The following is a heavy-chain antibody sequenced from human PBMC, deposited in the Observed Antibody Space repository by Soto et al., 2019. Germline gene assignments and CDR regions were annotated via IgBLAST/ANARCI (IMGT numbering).Heavy chain of an antibody. CDR2: ISSTSTTM. Sequence: EVRLVESGGGLVQPGGSLRLSCEASGFSFSPYGMNWVRQAPGRGLEWISYISSTSTTMYYSDSVKGRCAISRDDARNLLSPEMNYLRDDDTAVYYCATDWSAIAYGLDVWGQGTTVTVSS. D-gene: IGHD3-3*01. CDR1: GFSFSPYG. V-gene: IGHV3-48*02. CDR3: ATDWSAIAYGLDV. J-gene: IGHJ6*02.